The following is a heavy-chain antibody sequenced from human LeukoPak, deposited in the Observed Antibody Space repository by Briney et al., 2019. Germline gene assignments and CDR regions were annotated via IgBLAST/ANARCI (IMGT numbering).Heavy chain of an antibody. Sequence: QPGGSLRLSCVASGFTFGSYAMSWVRQAPGKGLEWVSGISGSDSRTYYADSVKGRFSISRDNSKNTLYLQMNSLRAGDTAIYYCVKELDYYGSTEEYYGGVDAFDFWGQGTMVTVSS. CDR1: GFTFGSYA. J-gene: IGHJ3*01. V-gene: IGHV3-23*01. CDR2: ISGSDSRT. CDR3: VKELDYYGSTEEYYGGVDAFDF. D-gene: IGHD3-22*01.